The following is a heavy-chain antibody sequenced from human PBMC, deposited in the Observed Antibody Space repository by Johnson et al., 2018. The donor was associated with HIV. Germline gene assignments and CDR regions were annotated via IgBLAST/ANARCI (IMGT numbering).Heavy chain of an antibody. J-gene: IGHJ3*01. D-gene: IGHD5-24*01. CDR1: GFTFSSYD. V-gene: IGHV3-13*01. Sequence: QLVESGGGLVQPGGSLRLSCAASGFTFSSYDMHWVRQATGKGLEWVSAIGTAGDTYYLDSVKGRFTISRDNSKNTLYLQMSSLRAEDAAVYYCAKDVGDGYNRWGAFDFWGQGTMVTVSS. CDR3: AKDVGDGYNRWGAFDF. CDR2: IGTAGDT.